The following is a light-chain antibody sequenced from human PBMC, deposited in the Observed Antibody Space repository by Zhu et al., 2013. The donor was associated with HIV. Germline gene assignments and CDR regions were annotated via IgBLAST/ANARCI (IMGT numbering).Light chain of an antibody. CDR1: QSINSD. V-gene: IGKV3-15*01. CDR2: SAS. J-gene: IGKJ2*01. Sequence: EIVMTQSPATLSVSPGERATLSCRASQSINSDLAWYQQRPGQAPRLLIHSASTRATGIAARFSGSGSGTEFTLTISSLQSGDFASYFCQQYNKWPQTFGQGTKLEIK. CDR3: QQYNKWPQT.